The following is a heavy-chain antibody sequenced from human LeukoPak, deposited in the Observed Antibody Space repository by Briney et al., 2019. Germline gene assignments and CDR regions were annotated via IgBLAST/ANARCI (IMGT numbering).Heavy chain of an antibody. D-gene: IGHD3-22*01. V-gene: IGHV4-38-2*02. CDR1: GYSISSGYY. CDR3: AKDKPNYYDSSGLFDY. Sequence: PSETLSLTCTVSGYSISSGYYWGWIRQPPGKGLEWIGSIYHSGSTFYNPSLKSRVTISVDTSKNQFSLKLSSVTAADTAVYYCAKDKPNYYDSSGLFDYWGQGTLVTVSS. CDR2: IYHSGST. J-gene: IGHJ4*02.